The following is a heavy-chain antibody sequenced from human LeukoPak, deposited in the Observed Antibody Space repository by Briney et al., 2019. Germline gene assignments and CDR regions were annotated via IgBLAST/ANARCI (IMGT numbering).Heavy chain of an antibody. CDR3: ARIDRETGYYYYYYYMDV. Sequence: SETLSLTCTVSGGSISSSSYYWGWIRQPPGKGLEWIGSIYYSGSTYYNPSLKSRVTISVDTSKNQFSLKLSSVTAADTAVYYCARIDRETGYYYYYYYMDVWGKGTTVTISS. CDR2: IYYSGST. D-gene: IGHD3-9*01. J-gene: IGHJ6*03. V-gene: IGHV4-39*01. CDR1: GGSISSSSYY.